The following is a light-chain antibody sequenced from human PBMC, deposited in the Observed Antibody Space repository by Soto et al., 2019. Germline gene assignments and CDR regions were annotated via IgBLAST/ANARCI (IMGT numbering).Light chain of an antibody. CDR1: QSVGSH. V-gene: IGKV3-11*01. CDR3: QQRSTGPPEFT. J-gene: IGKJ3*01. CDR2: DTF. Sequence: EIVLTQSPATLSLSPGERATLSCRASQSVGSHLTWYQQKPGQPPRLLIYDTFNRATGIPDRFSGRGAGTDFTLTISSLDPEDFAVYYCQQRSTGPPEFTFGPGTKVDIK.